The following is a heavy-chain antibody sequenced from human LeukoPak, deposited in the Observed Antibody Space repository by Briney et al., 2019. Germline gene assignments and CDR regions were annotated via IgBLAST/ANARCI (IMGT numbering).Heavy chain of an antibody. CDR2: LSYDGSDK. CDR3: AGDPSRIAVAGGRLDY. V-gene: IGHV3-30*19. Sequence: GGSLRLSCAASGFVFSDYGMHWVRQAPGEGREWGAFLSYDGSDKYYADSVMGRFTISRDNSKNTVYLEVNRPTHEDTAVYYCAGDPSRIAVAGGRLDYWGQGTPVIVSS. CDR1: GFVFSDYG. D-gene: IGHD6-19*01. J-gene: IGHJ4*02.